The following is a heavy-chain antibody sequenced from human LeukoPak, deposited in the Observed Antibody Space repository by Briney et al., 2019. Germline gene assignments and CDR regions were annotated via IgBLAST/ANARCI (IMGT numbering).Heavy chain of an antibody. V-gene: IGHV3-30-3*01. J-gene: IGHJ6*03. D-gene: IGHD2-15*01. CDR1: GFTFSSYA. CDR2: ISYDGSNK. CDR3: AREAAPRYCSGGSCYYYYYYMDV. Sequence: GGPLRLSCAASGFTFSSYAMHWVRQAPGKGLEWVAVISYDGSNKFYADSVKGRFTISRDNSKNTLYLQMNSLRAEDTAVYYCAREAAPRYCSGGSCYYYYYYMDVWGKGTTVTVSS.